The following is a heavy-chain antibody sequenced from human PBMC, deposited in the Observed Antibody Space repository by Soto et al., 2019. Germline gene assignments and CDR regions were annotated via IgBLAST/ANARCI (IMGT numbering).Heavy chain of an antibody. Sequence: QVQLVESGGGVVQPGRSLRLSCAASGFTFSSYAMHWVRQAPGKGLEWVAVISYDGSNKYYADSVKGRFTISRDNSKNTLYLQMNSLRAEDTAVHYCASGTYYYDSSGPYFDYWGQGTLVTVSS. D-gene: IGHD3-22*01. V-gene: IGHV3-30-3*01. J-gene: IGHJ4*02. CDR1: GFTFSSYA. CDR2: ISYDGSNK. CDR3: ASGTYYYDSSGPYFDY.